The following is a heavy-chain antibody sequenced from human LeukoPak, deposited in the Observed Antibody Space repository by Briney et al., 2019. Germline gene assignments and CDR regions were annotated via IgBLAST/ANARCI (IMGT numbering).Heavy chain of an antibody. CDR2: ISAYNGNT. J-gene: IGHJ4*02. Sequence: ASVKLSCKASGGTFSSYAISWVRQAPGQGLEWMGWISAYNGNTNYAQKLQGRVTMTTDTSTSTAYMELRSLRSDDTAVYYCARDQGPVTTKDYWGQGTLVTVSS. V-gene: IGHV1-18*01. CDR1: GGTFSSYA. CDR3: ARDQGPVTTKDY. D-gene: IGHD4-17*01.